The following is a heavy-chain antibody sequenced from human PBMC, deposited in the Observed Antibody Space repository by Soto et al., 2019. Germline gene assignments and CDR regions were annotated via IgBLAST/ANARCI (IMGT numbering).Heavy chain of an antibody. Sequence: QVHLVESGGCVVQPGRSLTLSCTASGFAFSNYGIHWVRQAPGRGLEWVAVIWSDGTKKFYAGSVRGRFTISRDKSKYTIYLQMNCLRAEDTAVYYCARDWWDGPAGKETVSQFDYWGQGTLVTVSS. CDR1: GFAFSNYG. CDR3: ARDWWDGPAGKETVSQFDY. V-gene: IGHV3-33*01. CDR2: IWSDGTKK. J-gene: IGHJ4*02. D-gene: IGHD6-13*01.